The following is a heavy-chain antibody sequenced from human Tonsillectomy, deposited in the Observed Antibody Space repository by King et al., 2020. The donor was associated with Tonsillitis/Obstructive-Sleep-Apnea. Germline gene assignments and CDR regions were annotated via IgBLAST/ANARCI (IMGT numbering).Heavy chain of an antibody. J-gene: IGHJ4*02. D-gene: IGHD2-8*01. CDR3: AIVLRPHCINGVCSPFDS. Sequence: VQLVESGGGVVHPGRSLRLSCAASGFTFSIYTMHWVRQAPGKGLEWVAVISYDGSNDYYADSVKGRFTISRDNSKNTLYLQMNSLRAEDTAVFYCAIVLRPHCINGVCSPFDSWGQGTLVTVSS. CDR2: ISYDGSND. CDR1: GFTFSIYT. V-gene: IGHV3-30*04.